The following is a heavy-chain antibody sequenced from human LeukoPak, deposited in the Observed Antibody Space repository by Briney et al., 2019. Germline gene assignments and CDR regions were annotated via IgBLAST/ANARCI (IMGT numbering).Heavy chain of an antibody. J-gene: IGHJ4*02. CDR3: AKGGRDTSHYYLDY. Sequence: GGSLRLSCAASGFTVSNYYMSWVRQAPGKGLEWVAGIWFGEGSQYYADSVKGRFIISRDNSKNTLFLEMNSLRAEDTAVYFCAKGGRDTSHYYLDYWGQGTQVTVSS. V-gene: IGHV3-30*02. D-gene: IGHD3-10*01. CDR2: IWFGEGSQ. CDR1: GFTVSNYY.